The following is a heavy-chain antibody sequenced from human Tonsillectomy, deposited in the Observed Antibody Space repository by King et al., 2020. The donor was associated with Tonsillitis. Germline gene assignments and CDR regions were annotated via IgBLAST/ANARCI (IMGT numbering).Heavy chain of an antibody. D-gene: IGHD1-26*01. CDR2: ISTYNSNT. J-gene: IGHJ5*02. V-gene: IGHV1-18*01. CDR1: GYTFTRYG. CDR3: ASEIGAGSYGWFDP. Sequence: QLVQSGAEVRKPGASVKVSCKASGYTFTRYGISWVRQAPGQGLEWMGWISTYNSNTKDVQKFQGRVTMTTDTSTSTAYMELRSLRSDDTAVYYCASEIGAGSYGWFDPWGQGTLVTVSS.